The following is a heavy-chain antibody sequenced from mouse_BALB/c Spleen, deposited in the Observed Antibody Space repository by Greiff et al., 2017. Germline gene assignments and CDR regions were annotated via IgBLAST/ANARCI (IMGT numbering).Heavy chain of an antibody. J-gene: IGHJ3*01. CDR2: ISTYYGDA. Sequence: VKLVESGAELVRPGVSVKISCKGSGYTFTDYAMHWVKQSHAKSLEWIGVISTYYGDASYNQKFKGKATMTVDKSSSTAYMELARLTSEDSAIYYCAKGDGGAWFAYWGQGTLVTVSA. V-gene: IGHV1S137*01. CDR3: AKGDGGAWFAY. CDR1: GYTFTDYA. D-gene: IGHD3-3*01.